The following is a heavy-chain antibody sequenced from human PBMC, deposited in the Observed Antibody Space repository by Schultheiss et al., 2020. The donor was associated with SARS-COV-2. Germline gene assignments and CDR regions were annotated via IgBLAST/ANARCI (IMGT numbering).Heavy chain of an antibody. Sequence: GGSLRLSCAASGFTFSSYWMSWVRQAPGKGLEWVGRIKSKTDGGTTDYAAPVKGRFTISRDDSKNTLYLQMNSLKTEDTAVYYCTTDIVVVPAAMYYYYGMDVWGQGTTVTVSS. CDR1: GFTFSSYW. J-gene: IGHJ6*02. CDR2: IKSKTDGGTT. D-gene: IGHD2-2*01. CDR3: TTDIVVVPAAMYYYYGMDV. V-gene: IGHV3-15*01.